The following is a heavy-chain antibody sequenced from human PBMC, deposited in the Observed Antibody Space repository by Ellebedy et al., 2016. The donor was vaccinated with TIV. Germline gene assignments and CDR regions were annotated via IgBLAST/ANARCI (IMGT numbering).Heavy chain of an antibody. CDR2: IIPIFGTA. D-gene: IGHD6-6*01. CDR3: ASHSGFEYSSSRNWFNP. J-gene: IGHJ5*02. V-gene: IGHV1-69*13. Sequence: SVKVSXXASGGTFSSYAISWVRQAPGQGLEWMGGIIPIFGTANYAQKFQGRVTITADESTSTAYMELSSLRSDDTAVYYCASHSGFEYSSSRNWFNPWGQGTLVTVSS. CDR1: GGTFSSYA.